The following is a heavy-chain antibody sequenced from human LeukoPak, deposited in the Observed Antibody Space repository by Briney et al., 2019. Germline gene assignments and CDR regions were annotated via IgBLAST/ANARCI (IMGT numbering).Heavy chain of an antibody. CDR1: GYTFTSYD. D-gene: IGHD5-18*01. J-gene: IGHJ4*02. Sequence: GASVKVSCKASGYTFTSYDINWVRQATGQGLEWMGWMNPNSGNTGYAQRFQGRVTMTRNTSISTAYMELSSLRSEDTAVYYCARAGQDSSTYYFDHWGQGTLVTVSS. CDR3: ARAGQDSSTYYFDH. V-gene: IGHV1-8*01. CDR2: MNPNSGNT.